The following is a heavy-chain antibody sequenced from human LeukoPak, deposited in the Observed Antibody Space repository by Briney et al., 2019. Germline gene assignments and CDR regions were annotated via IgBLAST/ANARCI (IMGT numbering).Heavy chain of an antibody. V-gene: IGHV3-21*01. D-gene: IGHD3-9*01. CDR2: ISSSSSYI. CDR1: GFTFSSYS. CDR3: ATPFEGGYFEHFHH. J-gene: IGHJ1*01. Sequence: GGSLRLSCAASGFTFSSYSINWVRQAPGKGLEWVSSISSSSSYIYYADSVRGRFTISRDNAKNSLYLQMNSLRAEDTAVYYCATPFEGGYFEHFHHWGQGTLVTVSS.